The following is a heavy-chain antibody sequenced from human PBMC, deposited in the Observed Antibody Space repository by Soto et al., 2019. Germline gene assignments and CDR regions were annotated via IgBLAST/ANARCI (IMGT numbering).Heavy chain of an antibody. CDR2: ISSSSTI. D-gene: IGHD6-19*01. CDR1: GFTFSTYS. Sequence: GGSLRLSCEASGFTFSTYSMNWVRQAPGKGLEWVSSISSSSTIYYADSVKGRFTISRDNAQNSLYLQMHSLRAEDTAVYYCARERGSGWTFDYWGQGTLVTVSS. J-gene: IGHJ4*02. V-gene: IGHV3-48*01. CDR3: ARERGSGWTFDY.